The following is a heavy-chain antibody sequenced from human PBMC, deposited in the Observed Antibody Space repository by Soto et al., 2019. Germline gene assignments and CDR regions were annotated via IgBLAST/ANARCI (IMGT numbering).Heavy chain of an antibody. CDR2: ISGSGGST. V-gene: IGHV3-23*01. CDR3: AKDGCSSTSGDEYYYYYYGMDV. D-gene: IGHD2-2*01. Sequence: GGSLRLSCAASGFTFSSYAMSWVRQAPGKGLEWVSAISGSGGSTYYADSVKGRFTISRDNSKNTLYLQMNSLRAEDTAVYYCAKDGCSSTSGDEYYYYYYGMDVWGQLTTVTVSS. CDR1: GFTFSSYA. J-gene: IGHJ6*02.